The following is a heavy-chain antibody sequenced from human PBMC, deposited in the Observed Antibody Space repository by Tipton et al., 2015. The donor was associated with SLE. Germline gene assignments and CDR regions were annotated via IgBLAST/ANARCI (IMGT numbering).Heavy chain of an antibody. J-gene: IGHJ4*02. D-gene: IGHD6-19*01. Sequence: GSLRLSCAASGFTFSSYGMHWVRQAPGKGLEWVAFIRCDGSNKYYADSVKGRFTISRDNSKNTLYLQMNSLRAEDTAVYYCAKGEQWLVLYWGQGTLVTVSS. V-gene: IGHV3-30*02. CDR2: IRCDGSNK. CDR3: AKGEQWLVLY. CDR1: GFTFSSYG.